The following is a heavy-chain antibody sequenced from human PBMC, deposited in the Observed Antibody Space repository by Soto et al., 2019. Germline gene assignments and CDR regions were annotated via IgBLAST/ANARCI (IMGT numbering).Heavy chain of an antibody. D-gene: IGHD3-9*01. CDR1: GGCISGGCYY. Sequence: ASETLALTCTVCGGCISGGCYYWSCILQPPGKGLERIGYIYYSGSTYYNPSLKSRVTISVDTSKNQFSLKLSSVTDADTAVYYCDRVLILTGYILDYWGQGTLVTVSS. V-gene: IGHV4-30-4*01. CDR3: DRVLILTGYILDY. J-gene: IGHJ4*02. CDR2: IYYSGST.